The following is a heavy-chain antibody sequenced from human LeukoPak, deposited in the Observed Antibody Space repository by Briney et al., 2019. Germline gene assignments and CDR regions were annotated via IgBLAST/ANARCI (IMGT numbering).Heavy chain of an antibody. CDR1: GFTLSSYA. J-gene: IGHJ4*02. V-gene: IGHV3-7*04. D-gene: IGHD5-18*01. CDR3: ARDHHPFTA. CDR2: IKQDGSEK. Sequence: GGSLRLSCAASGFTLSSYAMSWVRQAPGKGLEWVANIKQDGSEKNYVDSVKGRFTISRDNAKNSLYLQMNSLRAEDTAVYYCARDHHPFTAWGQGTLVTVSS.